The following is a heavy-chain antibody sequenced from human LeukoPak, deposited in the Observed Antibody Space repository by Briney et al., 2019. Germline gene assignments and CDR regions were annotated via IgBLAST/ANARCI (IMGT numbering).Heavy chain of an antibody. J-gene: IGHJ6*02. CDR3: ARDHCVSSGCYEDYYYGMDV. V-gene: IGHV1-2*02. Sequence: APVKVSCKASGYTFTGYYMQWVRQAPGQGLEWMGWINPNSGGTNYAQMFQGRVTMTRDTSISTAYMELSRLRSDDAAVYFCARDHCVSSGCYEDYYYGMDVWGRGTTVTVSS. D-gene: IGHD6-25*01. CDR2: INPNSGGT. CDR1: GYTFTGYY.